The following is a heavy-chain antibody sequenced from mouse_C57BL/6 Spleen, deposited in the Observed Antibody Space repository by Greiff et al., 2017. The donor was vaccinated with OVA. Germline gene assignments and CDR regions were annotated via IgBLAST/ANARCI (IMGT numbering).Heavy chain of an antibody. D-gene: IGHD2-1*01. J-gene: IGHJ3*01. CDR1: GYSFTGYY. CDR2: INPSTGGT. CDR3: ARALLYGSFAY. Sequence: VQLKESGPELVKPGASVKISCKASGYSFTGYYMNWVKQSPEKSLEWIGEINPSTGGTTYNQKFKAKATLTVDKSSSTAYMQLKSLTSEDSAVYYCARALLYGSFAYWGQGTLVTVSA. V-gene: IGHV1-42*01.